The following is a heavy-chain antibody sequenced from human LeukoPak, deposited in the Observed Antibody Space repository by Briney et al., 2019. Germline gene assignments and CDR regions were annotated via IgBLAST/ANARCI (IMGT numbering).Heavy chain of an antibody. D-gene: IGHD2-2*01. CDR2: IYYSGST. CDR3: ARVWYGDYCSSTSCPRGNAFDI. CDR1: GGSISSFY. J-gene: IGHJ3*02. V-gene: IGHV4-59*01. Sequence: KTSETLSYTSSVPGGSISSFYWSWLRQPPGMGREWIGYIYYSGSTNYNTYLKRRATISVDTSKNQFSLKLSSVTAEDAAVYYCARVWYGDYCSSTSCPRGNAFDIWGQGTMVTVSS.